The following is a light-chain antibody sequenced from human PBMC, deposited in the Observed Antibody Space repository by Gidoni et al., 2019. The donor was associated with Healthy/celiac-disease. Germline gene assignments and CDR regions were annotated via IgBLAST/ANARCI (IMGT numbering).Light chain of an antibody. CDR3: CSYAGSSTLGVV. Sequence: QSALTQPASVSGSPGQSITISCTGTSSDVGSYNLVSWYQQHPGKAPKLMIYEGSKRPSGVSNLFSGSKSGNAASLTISVLQAEDEADYYCCSYAGSSTLGVVFGGGTKLTVL. CDR1: SSDVGSYNL. V-gene: IGLV2-23*01. J-gene: IGLJ2*01. CDR2: EGS.